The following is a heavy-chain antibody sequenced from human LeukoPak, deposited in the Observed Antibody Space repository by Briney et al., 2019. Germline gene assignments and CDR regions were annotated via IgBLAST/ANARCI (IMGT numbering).Heavy chain of an antibody. CDR1: GFTFSSYA. J-gene: IGHJ3*02. D-gene: IGHD1-7*01. CDR2: ISYDGSNK. Sequence: GGSLRLSCAASGFTFSSYAMHWARQAPGKGLEWVAVISYDGSNKYYADSVKGRFTISRDNSKNTLYLQMNSLRAEDTAVYYCARFSRNYVAFDIWGQGTMVTVSS. V-gene: IGHV3-30-3*01. CDR3: ARFSRNYVAFDI.